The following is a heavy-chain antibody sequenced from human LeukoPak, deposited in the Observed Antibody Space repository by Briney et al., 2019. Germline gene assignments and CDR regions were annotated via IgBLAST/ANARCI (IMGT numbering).Heavy chain of an antibody. CDR3: ARGREDVNMILVVMVGESYYLDV. CDR1: GGSFSDYY. D-gene: IGHD3-22*01. J-gene: IGHJ6*03. CDR2: MSPSGSS. V-gene: IGHV4-34*01. Sequence: SETLSLTCAVYGGSFSDYYWTWIRQTPGKGLEWIGEMSPSGSSNYNPSLKSRVTISVDTSKNQFSLKLRSVTAADTAVYYCARGREDVNMILVVMVGESYYLDVWSKGTTVTVS.